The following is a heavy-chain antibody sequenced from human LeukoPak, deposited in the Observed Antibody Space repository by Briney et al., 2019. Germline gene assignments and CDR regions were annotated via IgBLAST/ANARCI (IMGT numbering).Heavy chain of an antibody. D-gene: IGHD3-3*01. Sequence: SETLSLTCAVYGGSFSGYYWSWIRQPPGKGLEWIGYIYYSGSTNYNPSLKSRVTISVDTSKNQFSLKLSSVTAADTAVYYCARGNDFWSGENWFDPWGQGTLVTVSS. CDR3: ARGNDFWSGENWFDP. CDR2: IYYSGST. CDR1: GGSFSGYY. J-gene: IGHJ5*02. V-gene: IGHV4-59*01.